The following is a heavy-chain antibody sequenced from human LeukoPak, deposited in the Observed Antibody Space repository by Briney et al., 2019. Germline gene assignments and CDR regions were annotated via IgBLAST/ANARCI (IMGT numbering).Heavy chain of an antibody. CDR3: ARQWLANSFDY. V-gene: IGHV4-59*01. D-gene: IGHD6-19*01. J-gene: IGHJ4*02. CDR2: IYYSGST. CDR1: GGSISSYY. Sequence: PXETLSLTCTVSGGSISSYYWSWIRQPPGKGLEWIGYIYYSGSTNYNPSLKSRVTISVDTSKNQFSLKLSSVTAADTAVYYCARQWLANSFDYWGQGTLVTVSS.